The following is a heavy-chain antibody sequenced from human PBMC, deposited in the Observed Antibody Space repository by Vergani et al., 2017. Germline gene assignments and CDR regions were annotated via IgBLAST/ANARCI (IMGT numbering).Heavy chain of an antibody. V-gene: IGHV3-30*02. CDR2: IQKDGIDK. CDR3: VKDHPVFDE. Sequence: QVQLVESGGGVVQPGESLRLSCAASGFPFSTYCMHWVRQAPGKGLEWVAFIQKDGIDKFYADSVRGRFTISRDISKNTLYLEMNSLSAVDTALYHCVKDHPVFDEWGRGTLVSVS. J-gene: IGHJ4*02. CDR1: GFPFSTYC.